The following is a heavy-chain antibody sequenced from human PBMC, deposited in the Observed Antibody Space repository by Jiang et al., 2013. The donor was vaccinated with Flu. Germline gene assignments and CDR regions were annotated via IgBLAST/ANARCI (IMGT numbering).Heavy chain of an antibody. V-gene: IGHV4-39*01. J-gene: IGHJ4*02. D-gene: IGHD5-12*01. CDR1: GGSISSSSYY. Sequence: GLVKPSETLSLTCTVSGGSISSSSYYWGWIRQPPGKGLEWIGSIYYSGSTYYNPSLKSRVTIFVDTSKNQFSLKLSSVTAADTAVYYCARLVLGGYSGYETFDYWGQGTLVTVSS. CDR3: ARLVLGGYSGYETFDY. CDR2: IYYSGST.